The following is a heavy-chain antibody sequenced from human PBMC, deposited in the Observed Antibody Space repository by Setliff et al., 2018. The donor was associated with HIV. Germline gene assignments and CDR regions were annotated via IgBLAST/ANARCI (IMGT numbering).Heavy chain of an antibody. CDR3: ARLSRDGYNGGGWFDP. Sequence: ASVKVSCKASGYTFTSYGISWVRQAPGQGLEWMGWISAYNGNTNYAQKLQGRVTMTTDTSTSTAYMELRSLRSDDTAVYYCARLSRDGYNGGGWFDPWAREPWSPSPQ. CDR2: ISAYNGNT. V-gene: IGHV1-18*01. D-gene: IGHD2-21*01. CDR1: GYTFTSYG. J-gene: IGHJ5*02.